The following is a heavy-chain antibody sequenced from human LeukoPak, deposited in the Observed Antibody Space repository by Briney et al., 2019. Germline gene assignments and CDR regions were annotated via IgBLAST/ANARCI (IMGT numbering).Heavy chain of an antibody. Sequence: GGSLRLSCAASGFTFSSYGMHWVRQAPGKGLEWVAVISYDGSNKYYADSVKGRFTISRDNSKNTLYPQMNSLRAEDTAVYYCAKDFTIFGPFDYWGQGTLVTVSS. CDR2: ISYDGSNK. J-gene: IGHJ4*02. CDR3: AKDFTIFGPFDY. D-gene: IGHD3-3*01. CDR1: GFTFSSYG. V-gene: IGHV3-30*18.